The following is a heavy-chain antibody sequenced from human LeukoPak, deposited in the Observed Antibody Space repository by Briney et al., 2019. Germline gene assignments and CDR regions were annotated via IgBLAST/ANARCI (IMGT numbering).Heavy chain of an antibody. Sequence: ASVKVSCKASGYTFTRHGLSWARQAPGQRLEWMGWISIYSGNTNYAQKFQDRISMTTDTSTSTAYMELRSLKSDDTAVYYCARDPGGTWGFDYWGQGALVTVSS. CDR1: GYTFTRHG. V-gene: IGHV1-18*01. CDR2: ISIYSGNT. J-gene: IGHJ4*02. CDR3: ARDPGGTWGFDY. D-gene: IGHD7-27*01.